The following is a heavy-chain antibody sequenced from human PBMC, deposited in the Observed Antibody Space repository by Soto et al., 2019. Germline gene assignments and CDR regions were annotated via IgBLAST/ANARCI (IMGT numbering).Heavy chain of an antibody. J-gene: IGHJ6*03. CDR1: GGSFSGYQ. CDR2: INDSGSI. D-gene: IGHD3-10*01. Sequence: QVQLQQWGAGLLKPSGTLSLTCAVYGGSFSGYQWTWIRQTPGKGLEWIGEINDSGSINYNPSLKGRVTILADTPKKQFSLRLSSVIAADTAVYYCARGIILWFGELSRRGGYYYYMDVWGKGTTVIVSS. V-gene: IGHV4-34*01. CDR3: ARGIILWFGELSRRGGYYYYMDV.